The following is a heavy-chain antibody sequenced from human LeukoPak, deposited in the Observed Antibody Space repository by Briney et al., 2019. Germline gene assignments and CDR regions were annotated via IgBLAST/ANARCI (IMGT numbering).Heavy chain of an antibody. CDR1: GYSINSGYY. CDR3: ARHKDYYYSYMDV. J-gene: IGHJ6*03. V-gene: IGHV4-38-2*02. Sequence: SETLSLTCTVSGYSINSGYYWGWIRQPPGKGLEWIASINHSGTTYYNPSLTSRVTISVDTSKNQFSLKLSSVTAADTAVYYCARHKDYYYSYMDVWGKGTTVTISS. CDR2: INHSGTT.